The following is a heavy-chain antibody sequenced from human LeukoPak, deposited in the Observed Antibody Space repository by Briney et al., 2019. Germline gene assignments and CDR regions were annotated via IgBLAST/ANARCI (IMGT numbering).Heavy chain of an antibody. CDR1: GYTFTGYY. D-gene: IGHD3-10*01. CDR3: ARVPGFGELFWYFDL. Sequence: ASVKVSCKASGYTFTGYYMHWVRQAPGQGLGWMGWINPNSGGTNYAQKFQGRVTMTRDTSTSTVYMELSSLRSEDTAVYYCARVPGFGELFWYFDLWGRGTLVTVSS. V-gene: IGHV1-2*02. J-gene: IGHJ2*01. CDR2: INPNSGGT.